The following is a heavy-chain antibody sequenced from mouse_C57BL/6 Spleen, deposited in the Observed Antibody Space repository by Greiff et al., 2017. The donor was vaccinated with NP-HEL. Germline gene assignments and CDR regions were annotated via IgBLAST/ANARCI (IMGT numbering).Heavy chain of an antibody. J-gene: IGHJ2*01. V-gene: IGHV1-80*01. CDR3: ARQSYYGFYYFDY. CDR1: GYAFSSYW. CDR2: IYPGDGDT. D-gene: IGHD2-1*01. Sequence: QVQLQQSGAELVKPGASVKISCKASGYAFSSYWMNWVKQRPGKGLEWIGQIYPGDGDTNYNGKFKGKATLTADKSSSTAYMQLSSLTSEDSAVYFCARQSYYGFYYFDYWGQGTTLTVSS.